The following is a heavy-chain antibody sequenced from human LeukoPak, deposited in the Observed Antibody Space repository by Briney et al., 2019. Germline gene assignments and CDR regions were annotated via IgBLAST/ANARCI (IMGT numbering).Heavy chain of an antibody. CDR3: ITEPHDYGDFTFGY. CDR1: ELAFKNVW. CDR2: ISSKSDGGTT. D-gene: IGHD4-17*01. Sequence: PGGSLRFSCGASELAFKNVWMSWVRQAPGKGLEWVGRISSKSDGGTTDYAAPVKGRFTISRDDSTNTLSLQMGGLKAEDTALYFCITEPHDYGDFTFGYWGQGTLVTVSS. J-gene: IGHJ4*02. V-gene: IGHV3-15*01.